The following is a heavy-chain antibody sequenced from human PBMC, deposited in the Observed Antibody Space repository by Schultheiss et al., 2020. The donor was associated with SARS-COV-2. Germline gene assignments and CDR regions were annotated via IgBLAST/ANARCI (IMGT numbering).Heavy chain of an antibody. V-gene: IGHV3-30*18. CDR1: GFTFSSYG. CDR2: ISYDGSNK. CDR3: AKDFTGYSGYDWVDYYYYYYGMDV. D-gene: IGHD5-12*01. Sequence: GESLKISCAASGFTFSSYGMHWVRQAPGKGLEWVAVISYDGSNKYYADSVKGRFTISRDNSKNTLYLQMNSLRAEDTAVYYCAKDFTGYSGYDWVDYYYYYYGMDVWGQGTTVTVSS. J-gene: IGHJ6*02.